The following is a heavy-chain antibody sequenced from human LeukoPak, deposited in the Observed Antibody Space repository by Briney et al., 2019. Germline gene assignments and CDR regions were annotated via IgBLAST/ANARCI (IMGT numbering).Heavy chain of an antibody. CDR3: AREYDSSGYPFDY. J-gene: IGHJ4*02. Sequence: RGSLRLSCAASGFTFSTYAMHWVRQAPGEGGEWVAFLSYDGINIYSPHSVKARFTISRHTSKNTLYLQVNSLRAHDTAVYYCAREYDSSGYPFDYWGQGTLVTVSS. V-gene: IGHV3-30-3*01. CDR2: LSYDGINI. D-gene: IGHD3-22*01. CDR1: GFTFSTYA.